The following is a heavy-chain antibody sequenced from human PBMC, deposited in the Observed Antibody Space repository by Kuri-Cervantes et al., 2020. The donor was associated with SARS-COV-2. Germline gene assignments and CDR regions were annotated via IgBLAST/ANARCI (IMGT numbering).Heavy chain of an antibody. CDR3: ARLVSEYYYDSGTNAFDI. CDR1: GYSFTSYW. V-gene: IGHV5-51*01. CDR2: IYPGDSYT. D-gene: IGHD3-22*01. J-gene: IGHJ3*02. Sequence: KISCKGSGYSFTSYWIGWVRQMPGKGLEWMGIIYPGDSYTNYSPSFQGHVTISADKSISTAYLQWSSLKASDTAMYYCARLVSEYYYDSGTNAFDIWGQGTMVTVSS.